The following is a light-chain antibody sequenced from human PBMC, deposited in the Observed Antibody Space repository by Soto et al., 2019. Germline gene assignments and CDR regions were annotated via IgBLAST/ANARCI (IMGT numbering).Light chain of an antibody. CDR2: GAS. J-gene: IGKJ3*01. V-gene: IGKV3-15*01. CDR3: QQYNNWVT. Sequence: EIVMTQSPATLSVSPGERVTLSCRASQSVSSYLAWYQQKPGQAPRLLIYGASTRATGIPARFSGSGSGTEFTLTISSLQSEDFAVYYCQQYNNWVTFGPGTKVDIK. CDR1: QSVSSY.